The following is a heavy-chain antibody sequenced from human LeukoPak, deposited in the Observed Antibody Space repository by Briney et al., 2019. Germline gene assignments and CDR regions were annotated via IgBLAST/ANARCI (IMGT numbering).Heavy chain of an antibody. Sequence: SETLSLTCTVSGDSMNEYYWSWVRQPPGKGLELIGYVFYTGRTNYRPSLKNRVTISLDTSKNQFSLRLSSVTAADTAVYYCARVTGYRIEDYFDYWGQGTLVTVSS. CDR3: ARVTGYRIEDYFDY. J-gene: IGHJ4*02. V-gene: IGHV4-59*01. CDR1: GDSMNEYY. CDR2: VFYTGRT. D-gene: IGHD6-13*01.